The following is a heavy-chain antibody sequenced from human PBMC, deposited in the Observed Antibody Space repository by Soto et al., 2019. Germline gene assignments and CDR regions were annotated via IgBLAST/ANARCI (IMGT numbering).Heavy chain of an antibody. CDR2: IIPILGIA. J-gene: IGHJ4*02. D-gene: IGHD2-15*01. Sequence: QVQLVQSGAEVKKPGSSVKVSCKASGGTFSSYTISWVRQAPGQGLEWMGRIIPILGIANYAQKFQGRVTITADKSTSSAYMELSSLRSEDTAVYYCARDGPGGGGGSFYWGQGTLVTVSS. CDR3: ARDGPGGGGGSFY. V-gene: IGHV1-69*08. CDR1: GGTFSSYT.